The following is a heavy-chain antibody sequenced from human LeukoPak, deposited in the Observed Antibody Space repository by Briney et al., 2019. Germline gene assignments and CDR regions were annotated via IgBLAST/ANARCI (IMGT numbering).Heavy chain of an antibody. CDR2: IRYDGSEK. D-gene: IGHD3-10*01. Sequence: GGSLRLSCAASGFTFTTYGMHWVRQAPGKGLEWVAFIRYDGSEKYYADSVKGRITISRDNSKNTLYVQMNSLRAEDTAVYYCAKGKDYYLDYWGQGTLVTVSS. CDR3: AKGKDYYLDY. V-gene: IGHV3-30*02. J-gene: IGHJ4*02. CDR1: GFTFTTYG.